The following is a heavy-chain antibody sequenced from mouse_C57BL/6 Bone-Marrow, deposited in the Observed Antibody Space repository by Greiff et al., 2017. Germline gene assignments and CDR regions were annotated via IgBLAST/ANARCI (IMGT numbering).Heavy chain of an antibody. D-gene: IGHD3-2*02. CDR1: GYTFTDYY. V-gene: IGHV1-75*01. Sequence: QVQLQQSGPELVKPGASVKISCKASGYTFTDYYINWVKQRPGQGLEWIGWIFPGSGSTYYNEKFKGKATLTVDKSYSTAYMLLSSLTSEDSAVYFCAREQRRLERDAMDYWGQGTSVTVSS. CDR2: IFPGSGST. J-gene: IGHJ4*01. CDR3: AREQRRLERDAMDY.